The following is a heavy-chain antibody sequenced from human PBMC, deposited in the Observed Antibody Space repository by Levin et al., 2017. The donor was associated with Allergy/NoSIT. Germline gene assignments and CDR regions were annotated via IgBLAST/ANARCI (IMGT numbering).Heavy chain of an antibody. CDR1: GGSISSGGYY. CDR2: IYYSGST. V-gene: IGHV4-31*03. CDR3: AREAVGAAEGEDFDY. J-gene: IGHJ4*02. Sequence: SETLSLTCTVSGGSISSGGYYWSWIRQHPGKGLEWIGYIYYSGSTYYNPSLKSRVTISVDTSKNQFSLKLSSVTAADTAVYYCAREAVGAAEGEDFDYWGQGTLVTVSS. D-gene: IGHD1-26*01.